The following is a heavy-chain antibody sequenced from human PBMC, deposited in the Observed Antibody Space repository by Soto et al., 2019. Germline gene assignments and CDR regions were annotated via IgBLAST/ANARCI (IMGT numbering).Heavy chain of an antibody. J-gene: IGHJ5*02. CDR3: ARDACSGGSCYLHWFDP. V-gene: IGHV1-69*08. Sequence: QVQLVQSGAEVKKPGSSVKVSCKASGGTFSSYTISWVRQAPGQGLEWMGRIIPILGIANYAQKFQGRVTITADKSTSTAYMELSSLRSEDTAVYYCARDACSGGSCYLHWFDPWGQGTLVTVSS. D-gene: IGHD2-15*01. CDR2: IIPILGIA. CDR1: GGTFSSYT.